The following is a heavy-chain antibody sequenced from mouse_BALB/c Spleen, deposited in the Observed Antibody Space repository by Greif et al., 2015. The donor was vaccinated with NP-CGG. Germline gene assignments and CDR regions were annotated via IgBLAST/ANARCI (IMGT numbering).Heavy chain of an antibody. V-gene: IGHV3-6*02. CDR3: ASFYDGYFYYAMDY. Sequence: VQLQQPGPGLVKPSQSLSLTCSVTGYSITSGYYWNWIRQFPGNKLEWMGYISYDGSNNYNPSLKNRISITRDTSKNQFFLKLNSVTTEDTATYYCASFYDGYFYYAMDYWGQGTSVTVSS. CDR2: ISYDGSN. J-gene: IGHJ4*01. CDR1: GYSITSGYY. D-gene: IGHD2-3*01.